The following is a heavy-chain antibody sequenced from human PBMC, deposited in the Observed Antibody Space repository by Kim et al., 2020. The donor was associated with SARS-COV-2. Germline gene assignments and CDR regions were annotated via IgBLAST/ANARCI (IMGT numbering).Heavy chain of an antibody. Sequence: GGSLRLSCTTSGFTFTGYAMSLVRQAPGKGLEWVSSIDGSDGTTYYVDSVKGRFTISRDNSKNTLYLQMSTLRADDTAVYYCMKGGWGWIWDHWGQGTLVTVAS. J-gene: IGHJ4*02. V-gene: IGHV3-23*01. CDR3: MKGGWGWIWDH. CDR1: GFTFTGYA. CDR2: IDGSDGTT. D-gene: IGHD2-2*03.